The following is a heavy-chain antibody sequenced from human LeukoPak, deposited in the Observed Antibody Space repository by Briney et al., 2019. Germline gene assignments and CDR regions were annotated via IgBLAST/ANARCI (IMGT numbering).Heavy chain of an antibody. V-gene: IGHV3-48*04. Sequence: PGGSLRLSCAASGFTFSSYSMNWVRQAPGKGLEWVSYISSSSSTIYYADSVKGRFTISRDNAKNSLYLQMNSLRAEDTAVYYCARDILPSLFLTGYVTGPYYGMDVWGQGTTVTVSS. CDR3: ARDILPSLFLTGYVTGPYYGMDV. J-gene: IGHJ6*02. D-gene: IGHD3-9*01. CDR1: GFTFSSYS. CDR2: ISSSSSTI.